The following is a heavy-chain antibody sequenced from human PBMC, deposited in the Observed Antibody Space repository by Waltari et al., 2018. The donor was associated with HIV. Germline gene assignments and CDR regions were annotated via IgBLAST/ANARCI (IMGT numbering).Heavy chain of an antibody. CDR2: VNPYSGNT. V-gene: IGHV1-8*02. J-gene: IGHJ4*02. CDR1: GYTFTSCD. CDR3: ARGAPGHYCSGGSCPYFDY. Sequence: QVQLVQSGAEVRKPRASLKVSCKASGYTFTSCDVHSLRPAPGQGLEWMGWVNPYSGNTGYAKNFQGRVTMTRNTSISTAYMELSGLRSEDTAVYYCARGAPGHYCSGGSCPYFDYWGQGSLVTVSS. D-gene: IGHD2-15*01.